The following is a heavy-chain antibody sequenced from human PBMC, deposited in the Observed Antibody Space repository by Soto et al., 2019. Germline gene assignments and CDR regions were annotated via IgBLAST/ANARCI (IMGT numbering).Heavy chain of an antibody. CDR3: ARDWKWLVLDY. CDR1: GFTFSSYA. J-gene: IGHJ4*02. CDR2: ISYDGSNK. V-gene: IGHV3-30-3*01. D-gene: IGHD6-19*01. Sequence: QVQLVESGGGVVQPGRSLRLSCAASGFTFSSYAMHWVRQAPGKGLEWVAVISYDGSNKYYADSVKGRFTISRDNSKNTLYLQMNILRAEDTAVYYCARDWKWLVLDYWGQGTLVTVSS.